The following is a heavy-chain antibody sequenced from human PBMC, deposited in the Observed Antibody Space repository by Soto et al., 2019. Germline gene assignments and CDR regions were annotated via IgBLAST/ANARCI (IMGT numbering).Heavy chain of an antibody. CDR2: IYYSGST. CDR1: GGSISSSSYY. CDR3: ARPQEMATIIGNMPFISPWHD. V-gene: IGHV4-39*01. D-gene: IGHD5-12*01. Sequence: PSETLSLTCTVSGGSISSSSYYWGWIRQPPGKGLECIGSIYYSGSTYYNPSLKSRVTISVDTSKNQFSLKLSSVTAADTAVYYCARPQEMATIIGNMPFISPWHDWGQGTLVTVSS. J-gene: IGHJ4*02.